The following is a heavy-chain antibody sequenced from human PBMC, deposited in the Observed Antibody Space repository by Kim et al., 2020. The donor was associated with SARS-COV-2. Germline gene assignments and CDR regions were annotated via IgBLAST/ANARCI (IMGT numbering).Heavy chain of an antibody. J-gene: IGHJ4*02. D-gene: IGHD2-15*01. CDR1: GFTFSNYA. CDR2: VSYEGRNT. CDR3: VKEAAFTTVVVDYYFDF. V-gene: IGHV3-30*18. Sequence: GGSLRLSCVGSGFTFSNYAMHWVRQAPGKGLEWVGIVSYEGRNTFYAGALEGRFTISRDNSKNTLYLQMNNLRAEDTALYYCVKEAAFTTVVVDYYFDFWGQGTLATVSS.